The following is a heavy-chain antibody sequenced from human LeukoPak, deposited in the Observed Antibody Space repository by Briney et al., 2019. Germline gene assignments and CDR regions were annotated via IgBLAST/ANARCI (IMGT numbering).Heavy chain of an antibody. CDR2: ISGSADNT. CDR1: GFTLSSYA. V-gene: IGHV3-23*01. Sequence: QPGGSLRLSCTASGFTLSSYAMSWVRQAPGEGLEWVSTISGSADNTNYAEAVKGRFTISRDNSKNTLYLQMSSLRAEDTAVYYCVKGTKAAAGTFPHHFDYWGQGTLVTVSS. CDR3: VKGTKAAAGTFPHHFDY. J-gene: IGHJ4*02. D-gene: IGHD6-13*01.